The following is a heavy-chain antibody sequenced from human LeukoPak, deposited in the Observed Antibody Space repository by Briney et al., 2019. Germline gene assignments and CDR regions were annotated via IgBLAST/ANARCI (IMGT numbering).Heavy chain of an antibody. CDR1: GFTVSSNF. CDR2: IYSGGST. Sequence: PGGSLRLSCAASGFTVSSNFMSWVRQAPGKGLEWVSVIYSGGSTYYADSVKGRFTISRDNSKNTLYLQMNSLRAEDTAVYYCARDQARRHCSGGSCYSYYGMDVWGQGTTVTVSS. V-gene: IGHV3-66*01. D-gene: IGHD2-15*01. J-gene: IGHJ6*02. CDR3: ARDQARRHCSGGSCYSYYGMDV.